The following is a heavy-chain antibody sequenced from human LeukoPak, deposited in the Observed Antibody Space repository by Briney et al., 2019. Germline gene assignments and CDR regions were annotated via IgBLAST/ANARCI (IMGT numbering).Heavy chain of an antibody. J-gene: IGHJ3*02. V-gene: IGHV4-59*12. CDR2: IYYSGST. CDR1: GGSIRSYY. CDR3: ARVSVGAFDI. Sequence: SETLSLTCTVSGGSIRSYYWSWIRQPPGKGLEWIGYIYYSGSTNYNPSLKSRVTISVDTSKNQFSLKLSSVTAADTAVFYCARVSVGAFDIWGQGTMVTVSS.